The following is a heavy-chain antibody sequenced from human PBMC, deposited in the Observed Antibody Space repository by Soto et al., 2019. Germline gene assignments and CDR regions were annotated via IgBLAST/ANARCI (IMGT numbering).Heavy chain of an antibody. CDR3: ATSQLVPKLYYFDY. J-gene: IGHJ4*02. Sequence: ASVKVSCKVSGYTLTELSMHWVRQAPGKGLEWMGGFDPEDGETIYAQKFQGRVTMTEDTSTDTAYMELSSLRSEDTAVYYCATSQLVPKLYYFDYWGQGTLDTVSS. V-gene: IGHV1-24*01. CDR2: FDPEDGET. CDR1: GYTLTELS. D-gene: IGHD6-13*01.